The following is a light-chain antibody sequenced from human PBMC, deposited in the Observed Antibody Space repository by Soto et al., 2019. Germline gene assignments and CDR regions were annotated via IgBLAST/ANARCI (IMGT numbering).Light chain of an antibody. CDR3: PQCDYVLLT. V-gene: IGKV1-33*01. CDR2: DTS. Sequence: DLQMTQSPSSLSASVGDRVTITCQATQDISNYVNWYQHKTGEAPKLLIYDTSNLKTGVPSRFSGSGSGTDFSFTITSLQPEEIGTYYCPQCDYVLLTFGGRAKVDIK. CDR1: QDISNY. J-gene: IGKJ4*01.